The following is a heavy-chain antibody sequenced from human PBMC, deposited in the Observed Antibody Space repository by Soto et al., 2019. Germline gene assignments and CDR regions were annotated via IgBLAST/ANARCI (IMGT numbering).Heavy chain of an antibody. V-gene: IGHV3-23*01. D-gene: IGHD1-26*01. Sequence: GGSLRLSCVASEFTFSNYAMNWVRQAPGKGLEWVAIISGSGGSTFYADSVKGRFTISRDNTKNTLYLHLNSLRVEDTAVYFCARRDGTYSENYRCFDSWGLGTLVTVSS. CDR1: EFTFSNYA. J-gene: IGHJ4*02. CDR2: ISGSGGST. CDR3: ARRDGTYSENYRCFDS.